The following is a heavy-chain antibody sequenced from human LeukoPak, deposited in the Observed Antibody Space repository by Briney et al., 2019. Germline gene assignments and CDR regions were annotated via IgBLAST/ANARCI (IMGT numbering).Heavy chain of an antibody. V-gene: IGHV4-34*01. D-gene: IGHD6-6*01. CDR3: ARHRRIGSSAYYYYGMDV. CDR2: INHSGST. Sequence: SETLSLTCAVYGGSFSGYYWSWIRQPPGKGLEWIGEINHSGSTNYNPSLKSRVTISVDTSKNQFSLKLSSVTAADTAVYYCARHRRIGSSAYYYYGMDVWGQGATVAVSS. CDR1: GGSFSGYY. J-gene: IGHJ6*02.